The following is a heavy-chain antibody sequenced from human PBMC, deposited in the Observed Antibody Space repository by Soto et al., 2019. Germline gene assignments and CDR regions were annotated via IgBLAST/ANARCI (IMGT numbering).Heavy chain of an antibody. Sequence: SVKVSCKASGGTFSSCAISWVRQAPGQGLEWMGGIIPIFGTANYAQKFQGRVTITADESTSTAYMELSSLRSEDTAVYYCARVIPGVEAWFDPWGQGTMVTVSS. D-gene: IGHD2-2*01. CDR1: GGTFSSCA. CDR2: IIPIFGTA. CDR3: ARVIPGVEAWFDP. V-gene: IGHV1-69*13. J-gene: IGHJ5*02.